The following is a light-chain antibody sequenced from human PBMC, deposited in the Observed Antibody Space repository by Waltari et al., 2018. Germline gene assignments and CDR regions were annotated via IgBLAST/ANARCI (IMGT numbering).Light chain of an antibody. J-gene: IGKJ5*01. CDR3: QQNYSNIIA. V-gene: IGKV1-39*01. CDR2: AAS. CDR1: QTINTF. Sequence: DIQMTQSPSSLSASVGDRVTITCRASQTINTFLNWYQQKPGNAPKLLIYAASNLHSGVTSRFSGSGSGTAFTLTISSLQPEDFATYYCQQNYSNIIAFGQGTRLDFK.